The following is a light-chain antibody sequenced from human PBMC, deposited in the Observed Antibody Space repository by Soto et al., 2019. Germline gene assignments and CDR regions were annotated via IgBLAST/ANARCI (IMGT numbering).Light chain of an antibody. V-gene: IGKV3-20*01. CDR2: DAS. J-gene: IGKJ4*01. CDR3: QQYATPPIT. CDR1: QSVGKNY. Sequence: EIVLTQSPGTLSLSPGERAALSCRASQSVGKNYLAWYRQKPGQAPRLLIHDASTRATGIPDRISGSGSGTDVTLTINRVEPEDFAVYFCQQYATPPITFGGGT.